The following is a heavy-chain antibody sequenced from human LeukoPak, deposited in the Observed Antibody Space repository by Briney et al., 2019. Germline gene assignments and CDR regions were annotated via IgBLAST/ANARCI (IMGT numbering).Heavy chain of an antibody. CDR1: GFTFTIYW. D-gene: IGHD3-16*01. CDR3: ARDLSGGDDY. J-gene: IGHJ4*02. CDR2: IKEDGSKK. V-gene: IGHV3-7*01. Sequence: EPGGSLRLSCAASGFTFTIYWMTWVRQAPGKGLEWVANIKEDGSKKTYVDSVKGRLTISRDNAKNSLYLQMNSLRTEDTAIYYCARDLSGGDDYWGQGTLVTVSS.